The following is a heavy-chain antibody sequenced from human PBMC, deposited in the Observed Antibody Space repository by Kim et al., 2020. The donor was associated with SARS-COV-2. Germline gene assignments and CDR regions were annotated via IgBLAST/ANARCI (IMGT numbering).Heavy chain of an antibody. CDR1: GFTFSSYG. J-gene: IGHJ4*02. D-gene: IGHD3-10*01. Sequence: GGSLRLSCAASGFTFSSYGMHWVRQAPGKGLEWVAVISYDGSNKYYADSVKGRFTISRDNSKNTLYLQMNSLRAEDTAVYYCAKDRDFDYYGSGSYYKLRGPLDYWGQGTLVTVSS. V-gene: IGHV3-30*18. CDR3: AKDRDFDYYGSGSYYKLRGPLDY. CDR2: ISYDGSNK.